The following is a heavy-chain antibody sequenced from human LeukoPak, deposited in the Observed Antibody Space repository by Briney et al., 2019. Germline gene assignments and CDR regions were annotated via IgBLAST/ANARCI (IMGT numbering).Heavy chain of an antibody. CDR3: TRDTMVRGVILNWFDP. Sequence: GGSLRLSCTASAFTFGDYAMSWVRQAPGKGLEWVGFIRSKAYGGTTEYAASVKGRFTISRDDSKSIAYLQMNSLKTEDTAEYYCTRDTMVRGVILNWFDPWGQGTLVTVSS. D-gene: IGHD3-10*01. J-gene: IGHJ5*02. CDR2: IRSKAYGGTT. V-gene: IGHV3-49*04. CDR1: AFTFGDYA.